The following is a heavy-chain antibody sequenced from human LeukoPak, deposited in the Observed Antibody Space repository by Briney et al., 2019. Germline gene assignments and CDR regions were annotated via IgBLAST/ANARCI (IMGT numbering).Heavy chain of an antibody. CDR2: IYSGGAT. V-gene: IGHV3-53*01. D-gene: IGHD2-15*01. CDR1: GFTVSSSY. CDR3: ARVGGYCSGGSCLAFGS. J-gene: IGHJ4*02. Sequence: GGSLRLSCAASGFTVSSSYMTWVRQAPGKGLGWVSVIYSGGATYYADSVKGRFTISRDNSKNTLFLQMNSLRAEDTAVYYCARVGGYCSGGSCLAFGSWGQGTLVTVSS.